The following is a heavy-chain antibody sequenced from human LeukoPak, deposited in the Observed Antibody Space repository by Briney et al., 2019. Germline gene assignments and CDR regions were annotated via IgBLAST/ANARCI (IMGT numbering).Heavy chain of an antibody. D-gene: IGHD2-8*01. CDR2: ISSSGSTT. CDR3: AKTNKYANWFDP. V-gene: IGHV3-48*03. CDR1: GFSFSSYE. Sequence: GGSLRLSCAASGFSFSSYEMNWVRQAPGKGLEWVSYISSSGSTTYYADSVKGRFTFSRDKSKNTLYLQMNSLRAEDTAVYYCAKTNKYANWFDPWGQGTLVTVSS. J-gene: IGHJ5*02.